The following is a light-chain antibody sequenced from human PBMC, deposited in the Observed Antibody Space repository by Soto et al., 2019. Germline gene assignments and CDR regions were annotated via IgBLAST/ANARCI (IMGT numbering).Light chain of an antibody. J-gene: IGKJ2*01. V-gene: IGKV1-5*01. CDR1: QSISSL. CDR2: DAS. CDR3: QQYNSYSYT. Sequence: DIQMTQSPSTLSASVGARVTITCRASQSISSLLAWYQQKLGKAPKLLIYDASSLESGVPSRFSGSGSGPEFTLTISSLQPDDFATYYCQQYNSYSYTFGQGNKLEIK.